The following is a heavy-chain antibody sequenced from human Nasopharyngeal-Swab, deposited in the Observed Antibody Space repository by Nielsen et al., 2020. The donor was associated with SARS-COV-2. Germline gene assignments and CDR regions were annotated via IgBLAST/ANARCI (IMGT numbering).Heavy chain of an antibody. V-gene: IGHV4-39*01. J-gene: IGHJ3*02. CDR2: VDYSGST. CDR1: GGSLRVNSYF. CDR3: ARPTAVSSSDAFDM. Sequence: SETLSLTCTVSGGSLRVNSYFWGWIRQPPGKGLEWTASVDYSGSTYYNPSLKSRVSMSVDKSKNQFSLKLSSVTAADTAVYYCARPTAVSSSDAFDMWGQGTMVTVSS. D-gene: IGHD4-17*01.